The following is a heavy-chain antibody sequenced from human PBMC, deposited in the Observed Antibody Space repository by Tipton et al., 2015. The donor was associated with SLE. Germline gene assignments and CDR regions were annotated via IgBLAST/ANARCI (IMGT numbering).Heavy chain of an antibody. CDR3: ARHSSTTLYQDASDI. CDR2: IYYRGTT. Sequence: TLSLTCTVSGGSISSYYWSWIRQPPGKGLEWIGYIYYRGTTNYNPSLKSRVTISVDTSKNQFSLKLSSVTAADTAGYYCARHSSTTLYQDASDIWGQGTMVTAPS. J-gene: IGHJ3*02. V-gene: IGHV4-59*08. D-gene: IGHD2/OR15-2a*01. CDR1: GGSISSYY.